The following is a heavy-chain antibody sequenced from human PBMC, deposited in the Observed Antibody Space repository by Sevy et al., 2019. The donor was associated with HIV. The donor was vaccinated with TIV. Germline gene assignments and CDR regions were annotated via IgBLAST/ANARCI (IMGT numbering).Heavy chain of an antibody. Sequence: GGSLRLSCAASGFTFSSYSMNWVRQAPGKGLEWVSSISSSSSYIYYADSVKGRFTISRDNAKNSLYLQMNSLRAEDTAVYYGARDEDGGYGAAGGAFDIWGQGTMVTVSS. V-gene: IGHV3-21*01. CDR1: GFTFSSYS. D-gene: IGHD4-17*01. CDR2: ISSSSSYI. CDR3: ARDEDGGYGAAGGAFDI. J-gene: IGHJ3*02.